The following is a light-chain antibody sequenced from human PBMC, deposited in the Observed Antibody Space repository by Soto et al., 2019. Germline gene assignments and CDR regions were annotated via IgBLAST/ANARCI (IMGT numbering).Light chain of an antibody. CDR3: QQRSNWPPEVT. J-gene: IGKJ5*01. CDR1: QSVSTNY. Sequence: EIVFTQSPGTLSLSPGERATLSCWASQSVSTNYLAWYHQKPVQPPRLLIYDASSRATGIPARFSGSGSATDFTLTISSLEPEDSAVYFCQQRSNWPPEVTFGHGTRLEIK. V-gene: IGKV3-11*01. CDR2: DAS.